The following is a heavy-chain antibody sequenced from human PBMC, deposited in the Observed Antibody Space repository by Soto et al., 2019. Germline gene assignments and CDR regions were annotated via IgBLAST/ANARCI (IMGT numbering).Heavy chain of an antibody. CDR1: GSPFSTSA. V-gene: IGHV3-23*01. CDR2: ISATSDAA. J-gene: IGHJ6*02. CDR3: GKDSGSSPVYNGMNV. D-gene: IGHD1-26*01. Sequence: EVQLFESGGGLVQPGGSLRLSCAASGSPFSTSAMNWVRQAPGKGLEWVSIISATSDAAYYAESVKGRFTSSRDNSKNTLYLQINSLRPEDTAVYYCGKDSGSSPVYNGMNVWGQGTTVTVSS.